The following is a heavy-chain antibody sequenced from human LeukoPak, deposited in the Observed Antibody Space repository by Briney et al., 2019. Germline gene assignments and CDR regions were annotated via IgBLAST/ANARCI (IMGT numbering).Heavy chain of an antibody. D-gene: IGHD3-3*01. J-gene: IGHJ4*02. Sequence: ASVKVSCKASGYTFTGYYMHWVRQAPGQGLEWMGWINPNSGGTNYAQKFQGRVTMTRDTSISTAYMELSRLRSDDTAVYYCAIITIFRPDFLDYWGQGTLVTVSS. CDR1: GYTFTGYY. CDR2: INPNSGGT. V-gene: IGHV1-2*02. CDR3: AIITIFRPDFLDY.